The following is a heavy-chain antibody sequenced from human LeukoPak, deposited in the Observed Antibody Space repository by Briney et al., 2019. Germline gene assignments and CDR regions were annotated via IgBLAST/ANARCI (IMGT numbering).Heavy chain of an antibody. Sequence: SETLSLTCTVSGGSIRSTTYYWSWIRQPPGEGLEWMGSIYYSGSTYYNPSLKSRVTISVDTSKNQFSLKLSSVTAADTAVYYCARHTSMAHFDYWGQGTLVTVSS. V-gene: IGHV4-39*01. CDR2: IYYSGST. CDR1: GGSIRSTTYY. D-gene: IGHD1-1*01. CDR3: ARHTSMAHFDY. J-gene: IGHJ4*02.